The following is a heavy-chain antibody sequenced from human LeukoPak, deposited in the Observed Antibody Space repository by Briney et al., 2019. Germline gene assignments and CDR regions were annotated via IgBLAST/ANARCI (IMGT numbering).Heavy chain of an antibody. Sequence: PSETLSLTCTVSGGSISSHYWSWIRQPPGKGREWVGYIYYSGSTNYNPSLKSRVTISVDTSKHQFSLKLSSVTAADTAVYYCARAPSQWLVPDYWGQGTLVTVSS. J-gene: IGHJ4*02. CDR2: IYYSGST. CDR1: GGSISSHY. D-gene: IGHD6-19*01. V-gene: IGHV4-59*11. CDR3: ARAPSQWLVPDY.